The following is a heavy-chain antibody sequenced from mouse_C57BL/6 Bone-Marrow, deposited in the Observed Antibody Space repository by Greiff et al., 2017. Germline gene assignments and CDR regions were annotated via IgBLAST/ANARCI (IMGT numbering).Heavy chain of an antibody. CDR3: ARRDYGSSSPRYFDV. V-gene: IGHV1-55*01. J-gene: IGHJ1*03. Sequence: QVQLKESGAELVKPGASVKMSCKASGYTFTSYWITWVKQRPGQGLEWIGDIYPGSGSTNYNEKFKSKATLTVDTSSSTAYMQLSSLTSEDSAVYYCARRDYGSSSPRYFDVWGTGTTVTVSS. D-gene: IGHD1-1*01. CDR2: IYPGSGST. CDR1: GYTFTSYW.